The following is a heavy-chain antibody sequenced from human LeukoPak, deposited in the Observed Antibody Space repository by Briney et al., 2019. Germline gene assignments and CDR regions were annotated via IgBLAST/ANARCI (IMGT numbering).Heavy chain of an antibody. CDR3: ARDQWLALQH. CDR1: GFTVSSNY. CDR2: LYSDGST. D-gene: IGHD6-19*01. Sequence: GGSLRLSSAASGFTVSSNYMSWVRQAPGRGLEWVSVLYSDGSTYYADSVKGRFTISRDNSRNTLYLQMNSLRAEDTAVYYCARDQWLALQHWGQGTLVTVSS. J-gene: IGHJ1*01. V-gene: IGHV3-53*01.